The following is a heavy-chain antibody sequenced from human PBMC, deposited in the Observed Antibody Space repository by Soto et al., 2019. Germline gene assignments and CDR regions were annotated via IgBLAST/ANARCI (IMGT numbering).Heavy chain of an antibody. CDR3: ASDTSSSWYTYFDY. D-gene: IGHD6-13*01. J-gene: IGHJ4*02. Sequence: EVQLVESGGGLVQPGGSLRLSCEVSGFTLSSYSMNWVRQAPGKGLEWLSYISSLSSTILYADSVEGRFTTSRDNAKNTLYLQMNSLRAEDTAVYYCASDTSSSWYTYFDYWGQGTLVTVSS. V-gene: IGHV3-48*01. CDR1: GFTLSSYS. CDR2: ISSLSSTI.